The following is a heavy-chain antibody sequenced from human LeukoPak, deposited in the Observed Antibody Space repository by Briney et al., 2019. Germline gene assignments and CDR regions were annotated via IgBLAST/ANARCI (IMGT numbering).Heavy chain of an antibody. CDR2: MYYSGST. V-gene: IGHV4-39*01. Sequence: SETLSLTCTVSGGSISSRSYYWGWIRQPPGKGLEWIWSMYYSGSTNYSPSLKSRVTISVDTSKNQFSLKLSSVTAADTAVYYCARGDSYVQIDYWGQGTLVTVSS. D-gene: IGHD2-21*02. CDR1: GGSISSRSYY. CDR3: ARGDSYVQIDY. J-gene: IGHJ4*02.